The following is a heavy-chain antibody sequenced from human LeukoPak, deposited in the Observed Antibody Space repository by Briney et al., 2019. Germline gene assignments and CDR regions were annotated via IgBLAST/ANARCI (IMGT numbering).Heavy chain of an antibody. J-gene: IGHJ3*02. V-gene: IGHV3-53*01. CDR3: ARGLFLSGYLDAFDI. Sequence: GGSLRLSCAASGFTVSNKYMTWVRRAPGRGLERVSLIYSDGRTYYADSVKGRCTISRDNSKNTLYLQMNSLRVEDTAVYYCARGLFLSGYLDAFDIWGQGTVVTVSS. CDR2: IYSDGRT. D-gene: IGHD3-22*01. CDR1: GFTVSNKY.